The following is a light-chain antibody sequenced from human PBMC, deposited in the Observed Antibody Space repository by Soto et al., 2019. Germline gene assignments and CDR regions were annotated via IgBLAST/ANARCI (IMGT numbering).Light chain of an antibody. Sequence: VLKQSPGTLSLYPGERATLSCRASQTLSSRHLAWYQQKPGQAPRRLIFGASFRATGIPDRFSGSGSGTDFTLTISRLEPEDFAVYYCQQYGSSPTTFGQGTNVDIK. CDR2: GAS. V-gene: IGKV3-20*01. J-gene: IGKJ1*01. CDR1: QTLSSRH. CDR3: QQYGSSPTT.